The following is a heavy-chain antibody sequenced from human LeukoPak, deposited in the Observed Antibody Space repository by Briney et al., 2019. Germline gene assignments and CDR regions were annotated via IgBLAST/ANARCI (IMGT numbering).Heavy chain of an antibody. J-gene: IGHJ4*01. D-gene: IGHD3/OR15-3a*01. V-gene: IGHV3-15*01. Sequence: PGGSLRLSCAASGFTFSNAWMTWVRQAPGKGLEWVGRILRKTDGGTTDYAAPVKGRFSISRDDSKNTLYLQMNSLKTEDTAVYYCSTDPYDLWGHGTLVLVSS. CDR1: GFTFSNAW. CDR2: ILRKTDGGTT. CDR3: STDPYDL.